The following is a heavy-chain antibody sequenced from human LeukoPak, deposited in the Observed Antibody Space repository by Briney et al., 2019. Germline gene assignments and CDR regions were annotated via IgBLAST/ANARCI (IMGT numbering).Heavy chain of an antibody. Sequence: GGSLRLSCAASGFTFSSYGMPWVRQAPGKGLEWVAVIWYDGSNKYYADSVKGRFTISRDNSKNTLYLQMNSLRAEDTAVYYCARDTYYDFWKGYGMDVWGQGTTVTVSS. D-gene: IGHD3-3*01. CDR2: IWYDGSNK. CDR1: GFTFSSYG. V-gene: IGHV3-33*01. J-gene: IGHJ6*02. CDR3: ARDTYYDFWKGYGMDV.